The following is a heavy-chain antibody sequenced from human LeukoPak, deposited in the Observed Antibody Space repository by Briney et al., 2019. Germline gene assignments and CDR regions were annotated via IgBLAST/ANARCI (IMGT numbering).Heavy chain of an antibody. V-gene: IGHV4-34*01. CDR2: INHSGST. D-gene: IGHD6-19*01. Sequence: PSETLSLTCAVYGGSFSRYYWSWIRQPPGKGLEWIGEINHSGSTNYNPSLKSRVTISVDTSKNQFSLKLSSVTAADTAVYYCARPRDSSGWASFDYWGQGALVTVSS. J-gene: IGHJ4*02. CDR1: GGSFSRYY. CDR3: ARPRDSSGWASFDY.